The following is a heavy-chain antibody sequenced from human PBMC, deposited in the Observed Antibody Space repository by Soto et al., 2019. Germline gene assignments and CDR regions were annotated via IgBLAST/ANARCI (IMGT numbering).Heavy chain of an antibody. CDR3: GKEPLYCSVTSCYWCYYDMHV. CDR2: ISGSGGST. CDR1: GFTFSTYA. D-gene: IGHD2-2*01. Sequence: EVQLLESGGGLVQPGGSLRLSCAASGFTFSTYAMSWVRQAPGKGLEWVSGISGSGGSTYYGDSVKGRFTISRDNSKNTLDLQLNILRADDTAVYDCGKEPLYCSVTSCYWCYYDMHVWSKWTTVTASS. J-gene: IGHJ6*03. V-gene: IGHV3-23*01.